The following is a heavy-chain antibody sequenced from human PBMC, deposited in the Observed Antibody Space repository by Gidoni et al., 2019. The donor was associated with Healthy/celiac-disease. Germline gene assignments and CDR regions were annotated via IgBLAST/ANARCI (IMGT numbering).Heavy chain of an antibody. J-gene: IGHJ4*02. D-gene: IGHD2-15*01. CDR2: TNAGNGNT. V-gene: IGHV1-3*01. CDR3: ARVDDDCSGGSCYSEFDY. CDR1: GYTLPSYA. Sequence: VQLAQSGAEVQKPGASVKVSCKPSGYTLPSYAMHWVRQAPGQRLEWMGWTNAGNGNTKYSQKFQGRVTITRDTSASTAYMELSSLRSEDTAVYYCARVDDDCSGGSCYSEFDYWGQGTLVTVSS.